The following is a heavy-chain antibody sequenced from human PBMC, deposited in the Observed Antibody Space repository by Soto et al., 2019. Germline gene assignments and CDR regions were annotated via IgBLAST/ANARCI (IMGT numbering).Heavy chain of an antibody. D-gene: IGHD1-7*01. CDR1: GFTFSSYG. Sequence: GGSLRLSCAASGFTFSSYGMTWVRQAPGKGLEWVSFSSATGAGTYYADPVKGRFTISRDNSKNTLYLQMTSLRADDTAVYYCAKDRRAGGNYGFYSDFWGQGALVTVSS. CDR3: AKDRRAGGNYGFYSDF. CDR2: SSATGAGT. V-gene: IGHV3-23*01. J-gene: IGHJ4*02.